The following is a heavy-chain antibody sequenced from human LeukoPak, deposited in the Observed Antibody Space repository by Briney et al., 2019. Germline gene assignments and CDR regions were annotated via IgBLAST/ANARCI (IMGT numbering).Heavy chain of an antibody. V-gene: IGHV1-18*01. CDR3: ASHGSGSYLYNWFDP. J-gene: IGHJ5*02. Sequence: ASVKVSCKASGYTFTSYGISWVRQAPGQGLEWMGWISAYNGNTNYAQKLQGRVTMTTDTSTSTAYMELRSLRSDDTAVYYCASHGSGSYLYNWFDPWGQGTLVTVSS. D-gene: IGHD3-10*01. CDR2: ISAYNGNT. CDR1: GYTFTSYG.